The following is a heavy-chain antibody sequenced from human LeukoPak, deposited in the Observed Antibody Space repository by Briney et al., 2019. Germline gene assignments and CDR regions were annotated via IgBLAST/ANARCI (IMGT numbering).Heavy chain of an antibody. D-gene: IGHD5-12*01. CDR3: ARLASLGGYDYYFDY. Sequence: SETLSLTCAVSGYSISSGYYWGWIRQPPGKGLEWIGSIYHSGSTYYNSSLKSRVTISVDTSKNQFSLKLSSVTAADTAVYYCARLASLGGYDYYFDYWGQGTLVTVSS. CDR2: IYHSGST. J-gene: IGHJ4*02. CDR1: GYSISSGYY. V-gene: IGHV4-38-2*01.